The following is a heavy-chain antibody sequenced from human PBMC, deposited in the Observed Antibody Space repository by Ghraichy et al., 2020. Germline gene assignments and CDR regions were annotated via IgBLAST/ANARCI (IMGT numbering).Heavy chain of an antibody. J-gene: IGHJ5*02. D-gene: IGHD6-13*01. CDR1: GYTFTSYD. CDR3: ARGWFSSSSWYEKGGWFDP. V-gene: IGHV1-8*01. CDR2: MNPNSGNT. Sequence: ASVKVSCKASGYTFTSYDINWVRQATGQGLEWMGWMNPNSGNTGYAQKFQGRVTMTRNTSISTAYMELSSLRSEDTAVYYCARGWFSSSSWYEKGGWFDPWGQGTLVTVSS.